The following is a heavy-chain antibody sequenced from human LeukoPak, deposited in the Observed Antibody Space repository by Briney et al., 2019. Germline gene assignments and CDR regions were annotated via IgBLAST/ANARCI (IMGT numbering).Heavy chain of an antibody. CDR2: IYYSGST. CDR1: GGSISSRSYY. V-gene: IGHV4-39*01. D-gene: IGHD3-10*01. CDR3: ARLDGFGELSYFDY. Sequence: PSETLSLTCTVSGGSISSRSYYWGWIRQPPGKGLEWIGSIYYSGSTYYNPSLKSRVTISVDTSKNQFSLKLSSVTAADTAVYYCARLDGFGELSYFDYWGQGTLVTVSS. J-gene: IGHJ4*02.